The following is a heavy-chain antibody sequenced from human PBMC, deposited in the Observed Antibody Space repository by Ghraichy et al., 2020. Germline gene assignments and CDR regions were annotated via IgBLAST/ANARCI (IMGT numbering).Heavy chain of an antibody. CDR1: GGSISSYY. CDR3: ARDLQH. J-gene: IGHJ1*01. V-gene: IGHV4-59*01. CDR2: IYYSGST. Sequence: SETLSLTCTVAGGSISSYYWSWIRQPPGKGLEWIGYIYYSGSTTYNPSLKSRVTISVDTSKNQFSLKLSSVTAADTAVYYCARDLQHWGQGTLVTVSS.